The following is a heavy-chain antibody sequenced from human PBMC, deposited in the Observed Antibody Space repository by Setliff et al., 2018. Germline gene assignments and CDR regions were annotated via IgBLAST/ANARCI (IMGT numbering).Heavy chain of an antibody. J-gene: IGHJ6*02. Sequence: PGGSLRLSCAASGFNFSSYAFNWVRQAPGKGLEWVSSISSRSTYIYYADSLKGRFTISRDNAKNSLYLQMNSLRAEDTAVYYCARDRALSAAAPLGELPYYGMDVWGQGTTVTVSS. V-gene: IGHV3-21*01. CDR1: GFNFSSYA. CDR3: ARDRALSAAAPLGELPYYGMDV. D-gene: IGHD6-13*01. CDR2: ISSRSTYI.